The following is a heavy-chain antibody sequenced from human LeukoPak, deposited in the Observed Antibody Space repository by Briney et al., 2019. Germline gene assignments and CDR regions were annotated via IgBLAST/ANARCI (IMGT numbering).Heavy chain of an antibody. D-gene: IGHD3-22*01. Sequence: GGSLRPSCAASGFTFDDYGMGWVRQLPGRGRGWALVFIWMVGSTGYADSVKGRFTISRDNAKNSLYLQMNSLRAEDTALYYCARAVGYYYDSSGYYGPYYFDYWGQGTLVTVSS. CDR1: GFTFDDYG. CDR2: FIWMVGST. V-gene: IGHV3-20*04. J-gene: IGHJ4*02. CDR3: ARAVGYYYDSSGYYGPYYFDY.